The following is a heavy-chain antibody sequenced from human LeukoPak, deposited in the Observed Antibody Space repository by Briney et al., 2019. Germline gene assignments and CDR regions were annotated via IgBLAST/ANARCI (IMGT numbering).Heavy chain of an antibody. Sequence: QPGGSLRLSCAASGFTFSSYAMSWVRQAPGKGLEWVSAISGSGGSTYYADSVTGRFTISRDNSKNTLYLQMNSLRAEDTAVYYCAKDTYYYYYMDVWGKGTTVTVSS. CDR2: ISGSGGST. V-gene: IGHV3-23*01. CDR1: GFTFSSYA. J-gene: IGHJ6*03. CDR3: AKDTYYYYYMDV.